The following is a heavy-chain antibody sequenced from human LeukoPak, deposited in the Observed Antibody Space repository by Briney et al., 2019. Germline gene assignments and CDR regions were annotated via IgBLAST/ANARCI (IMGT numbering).Heavy chain of an antibody. V-gene: IGHV4-59*11. Sequence: SETLSLTCAVSGDSFSSHYWTWIRQSPGTGLEWIGYISHIGRTNYNPSLKSRVTISIDTSKNQFSLKLRSVTAADTAVYYCAKDLVTVTKGFDIWGQGTMVSVSS. CDR3: AKDLVTVTKGFDI. D-gene: IGHD4-17*01. CDR1: GDSFSSHY. J-gene: IGHJ3*02. CDR2: ISHIGRT.